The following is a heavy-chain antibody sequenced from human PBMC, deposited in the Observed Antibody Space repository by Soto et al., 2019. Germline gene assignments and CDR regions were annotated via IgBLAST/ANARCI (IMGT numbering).Heavy chain of an antibody. CDR3: ARGRFGHMDV. Sequence: GGSLRLSCAASGFTVSSNYMSWVRQAPGKGLDWVSVIHSGGSTDYADSVKGRFTISRDNSKNTLYLQMSSLRAEDTAVYYCARGRFGHMDVWGQGTTVTFS. CDR2: IHSGGST. CDR1: GFTVSSNY. D-gene: IGHD3-3*01. J-gene: IGHJ6*02. V-gene: IGHV3-53*01.